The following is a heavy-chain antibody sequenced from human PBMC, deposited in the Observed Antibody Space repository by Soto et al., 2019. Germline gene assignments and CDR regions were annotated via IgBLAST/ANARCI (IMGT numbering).Heavy chain of an antibody. Sequence: ASVNVSCKASGYTFTSYGISWVRQAPGQGLERMGWISAYNGNTNYAQKLQGRVTMTTDTSTSTAYMELRSLRSDDTAVYYCARGRLPLDYGDARFDPWGQGTLVTVSS. CDR3: ARGRLPLDYGDARFDP. CDR1: GYTFTSYG. J-gene: IGHJ5*02. CDR2: ISAYNGNT. D-gene: IGHD4-17*01. V-gene: IGHV1-18*01.